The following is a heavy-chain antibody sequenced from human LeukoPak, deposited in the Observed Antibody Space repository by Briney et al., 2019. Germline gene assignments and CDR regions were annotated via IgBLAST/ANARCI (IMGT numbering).Heavy chain of an antibody. D-gene: IGHD4-11*01. J-gene: IGHJ4*02. Sequence: SRTLSLTCAISGDSVSTNSAAWNWIRQSPSRGLEWLGRTYYRSKYYFDYAVSVKSRITINPDTSKNQFSLQLSSVTPEDTAVYYCARERLHDYSRTLDYWGQGTLVTVSS. V-gene: IGHV6-1*01. CDR3: ARERLHDYSRTLDY. CDR1: GDSVSTNSAA. CDR2: TYYRSKYYF.